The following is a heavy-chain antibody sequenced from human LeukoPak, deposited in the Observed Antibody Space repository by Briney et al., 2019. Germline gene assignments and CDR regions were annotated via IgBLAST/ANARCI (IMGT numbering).Heavy chain of an antibody. CDR1: GGSISGFY. J-gene: IGHJ4*02. V-gene: IGHV4-59*01. CDR3: ARGSGSYWGSYYFDY. D-gene: IGHD1-26*01. Sequence: SETLSLTCTVSGGSISGFYWTWIRQPPGKGLEWIGYIYYNAESTNYNPSLKGRVTISVDTSKNQVSLNVASVTAADTAVYYCARGSGSYWGSYYFDYWGQGTQVIVSS. CDR2: IYYNAEST.